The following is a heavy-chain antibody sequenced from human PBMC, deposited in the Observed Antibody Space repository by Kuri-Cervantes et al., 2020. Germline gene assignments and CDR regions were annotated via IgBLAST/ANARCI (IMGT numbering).Heavy chain of an antibody. V-gene: IGHV3-23*01. J-gene: IGHJ4*02. CDR2: ISGSGGST. CDR1: GFTFSSYS. CDR3: AKGGSDYYFRHYFDH. D-gene: IGHD3-22*01. Sequence: GGSLRLSCAASGFTFSSYSMNWVRQAPGKGLEWVSAISGSGGSTYYADSVKGRFTISRDNSKNTLYLQMNSLRAEDTAVYYCAKGGSDYYFRHYFDHWGQGTLVTVSS.